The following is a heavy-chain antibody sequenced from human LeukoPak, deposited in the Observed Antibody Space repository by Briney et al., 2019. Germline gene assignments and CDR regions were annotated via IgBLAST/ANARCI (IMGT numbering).Heavy chain of an antibody. J-gene: IGHJ6*03. CDR2: IIPIFGTA. V-gene: IGHV1-69*06. D-gene: IGHD4-23*01. CDR3: ATTVVRGYYYYYMDV. Sequence: EASVKDSCKASGYTFSSYAISWVRQAPGQGLEWMGGIIPIFGTANYAQKFQGRVTITADKSTSTAYMELSSLRSEDTAVYYCATTVVRGYYYYYMDVWGKGTTVTISS. CDR1: GYTFSSYA.